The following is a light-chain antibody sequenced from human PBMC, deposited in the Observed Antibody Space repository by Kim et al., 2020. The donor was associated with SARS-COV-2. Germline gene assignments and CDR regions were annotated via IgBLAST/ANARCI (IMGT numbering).Light chain of an antibody. CDR1: QSVGSY. CDR2: DAS. V-gene: IGKV3-11*01. J-gene: IGKJ4*01. CDR3: QQRSDWLT. Sequence: EIVLTQSPATLSLSPGERATLSCRASQSVGSYLAWYQQKPGQAPRLLIYDASNRATGIPARFRGGGSGTDFTLTISSLEREDFAVYYCQQRSDWLTFGGGTKVDIK.